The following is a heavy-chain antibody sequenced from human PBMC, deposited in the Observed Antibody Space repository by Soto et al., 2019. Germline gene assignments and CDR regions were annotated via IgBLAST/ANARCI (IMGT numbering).Heavy chain of an antibody. Sequence: QVHLVESGGCVVQPGTSLRLSCAASGFIFREYAMHWVRQAPGKGLDWVAVISYDGSHEDYADSVKGRFTISRDNSKDTLYLQANSLRNEDTATYYCARDLGAVAALDSWGQGTLVTVSS. D-gene: IGHD6-19*01. CDR2: ISYDGSHE. CDR3: ARDLGAVAALDS. CDR1: GFIFREYA. J-gene: IGHJ4*02. V-gene: IGHV3-30*04.